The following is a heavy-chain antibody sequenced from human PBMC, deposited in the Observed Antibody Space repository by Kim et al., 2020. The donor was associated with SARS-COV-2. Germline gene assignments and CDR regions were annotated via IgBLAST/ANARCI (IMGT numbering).Heavy chain of an antibody. Sequence: ASVKVSCKAFGYTDARYTVHWVRQAPGQSLEWMGWINAGNGDTKYSQKFQGRVTIIRDTSASTVSMEMSSLQSEDTAMYYCASGGYFDTSGYSTGPFGSWGQGVLVTVTS. J-gene: IGHJ4*02. CDR2: INAGNGDT. D-gene: IGHD3-22*01. V-gene: IGHV1-3*01. CDR3: ASGGYFDTSGYSTGPFGS. CDR1: GYTDARYT.